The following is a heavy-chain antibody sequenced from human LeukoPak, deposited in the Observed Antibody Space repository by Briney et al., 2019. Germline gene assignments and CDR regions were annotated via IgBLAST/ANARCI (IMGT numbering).Heavy chain of an antibody. D-gene: IGHD3-16*02. CDR3: ARVAFGGVIVLDY. CDR2: IFYSGST. Sequence: PSETLSLTCTVSSGSISTSNYYWGWVRQPPGKALEWIGNIFYSGSTYYSPSLKSRVTISVDTSKNQFSLKLSSVTAADTAVYYCARVAFGGVIVLDYWGQGTLVTVSS. J-gene: IGHJ4*02. CDR1: SGSISTSNYY. V-gene: IGHV4-39*07.